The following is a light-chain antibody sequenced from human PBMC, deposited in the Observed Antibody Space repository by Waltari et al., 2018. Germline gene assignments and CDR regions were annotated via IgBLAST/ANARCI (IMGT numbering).Light chain of an antibody. CDR1: SSNIGSNT. J-gene: IGLJ3*02. V-gene: IGLV1-44*01. CDR3: AAWDDSLHGWV. Sequence: QSVLTQPPSASGTPGQRVTISCSGSSSNIGSNTVNWYQQLPGTAPKLLFYSNNQRPSGVPDRFSGSKAGTSASLAISGLQSEDEADYYCAAWDDSLHGWVFGGGTKLTVL. CDR2: SNN.